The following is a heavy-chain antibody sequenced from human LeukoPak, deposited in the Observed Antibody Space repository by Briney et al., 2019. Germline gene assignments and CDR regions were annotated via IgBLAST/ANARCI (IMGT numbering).Heavy chain of an antibody. J-gene: IGHJ2*01. CDR1: GGSISSYY. D-gene: IGHD4-23*01. CDR3: ARGWIPYGGNPRYFDL. CDR2: IYTSGST. Sequence: PSETLSLXCTVSGGSISSYYWSWIRQPAGKGLEWIGRIYTSGSTNYNPSLKSRVTMSVDTSKNQFSLKLSSVTAADTAVYYCARGWIPYGGNPRYFDLWGRGTLVTVSS. V-gene: IGHV4-4*07.